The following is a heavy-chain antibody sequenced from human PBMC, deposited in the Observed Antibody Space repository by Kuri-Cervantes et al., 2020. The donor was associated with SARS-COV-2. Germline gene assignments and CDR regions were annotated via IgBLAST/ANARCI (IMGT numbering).Heavy chain of an antibody. CDR1: GYSISSGYY. D-gene: IGHD2-15*01. J-gene: IGHJ4*02. CDR2: IYHSGST. Sequence: ESLKISCAVSGYSISSGYYWGWIRQPPGKGLEWIGSIYHSGSTYYNPSLKSRVTISVDTSKNQFSLKLSSVTAADTAVYYCARRPGQSVGFDYWGQGTLVTVSS. V-gene: IGHV4-38-2*01. CDR3: ARRPGQSVGFDY.